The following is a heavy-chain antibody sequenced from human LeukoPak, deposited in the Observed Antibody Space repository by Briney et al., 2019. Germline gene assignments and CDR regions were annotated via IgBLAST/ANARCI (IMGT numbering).Heavy chain of an antibody. Sequence: GASVKVSCKASGYTFTGYYMHWVRQAPGQGLEWMGWIKPYNGETKYAQKFQGRLTLTRDTSISTAYMELSRLRSEDTAVYYCARATREIRYFDWSDAFEIWGQGTMVTVSS. CDR1: GYTFTGYY. CDR3: ARATREIRYFDWSDAFEI. D-gene: IGHD3-9*01. J-gene: IGHJ3*02. CDR2: IKPYNGET. V-gene: IGHV1-2*02.